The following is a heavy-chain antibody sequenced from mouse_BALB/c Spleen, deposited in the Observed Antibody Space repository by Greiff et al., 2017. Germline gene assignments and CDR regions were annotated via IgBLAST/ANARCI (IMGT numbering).Heavy chain of an antibody. J-gene: IGHJ2*01. Sequence: EVKLQESGGGLVQPGGSRKLSCAASGFTFSDYGMAWVRQAPGKGPEWVAFISNLAYSIYYADTVTGRFTISRENAKNTLYLEMSSLRSEDTAMYYCAREGYGSFYYFDYWGQGTTLTVAS. CDR3: AREGYGSFYYFDY. CDR2: ISNLAYSI. D-gene: IGHD1-1*01. CDR1: GFTFSDYG. V-gene: IGHV5-15*02.